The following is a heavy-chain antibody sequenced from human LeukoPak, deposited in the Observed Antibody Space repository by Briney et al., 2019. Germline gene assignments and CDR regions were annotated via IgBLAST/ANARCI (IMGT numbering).Heavy chain of an antibody. V-gene: IGHV4-59*01. CDR3: ARFTAFNYYYAMDV. CDR2: IYKTGTT. J-gene: IGHJ6*01. CDR1: GVPIGSYS. Sequence: SETLSLTCTVSGVPIGSYSWSWVRQSPGAGLEWIASIYKTGTTKYNPSLKSRVTISPGASNQQGWSLRLSSVTAADTAVYFCARFTAFNYYYAMDVWGQGTTVIV. D-gene: IGHD3-3*02.